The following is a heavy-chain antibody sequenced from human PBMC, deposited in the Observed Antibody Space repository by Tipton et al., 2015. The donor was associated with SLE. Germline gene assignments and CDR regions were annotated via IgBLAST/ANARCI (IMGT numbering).Heavy chain of an antibody. CDR2: ISSSSYYI. CDR1: GFTFDDFA. Sequence: SLRLSCAASGFTFDDFALHCVRQAPGKGLEWGSSISSSSYYIYYADSVKGRFTISRDNAKKSLYLQMNSLRAEDTAVYYCARGFLGMKAAQYYFDYWGQGTLVTVSS. V-gene: IGHV3-21*03. D-gene: IGHD6-25*01. CDR3: ARGFLGMKAAQYYFDY. J-gene: IGHJ4*02.